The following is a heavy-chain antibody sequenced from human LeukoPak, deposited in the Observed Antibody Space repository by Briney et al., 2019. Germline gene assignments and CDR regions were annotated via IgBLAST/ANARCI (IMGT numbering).Heavy chain of an antibody. Sequence: ASVKVSCKASGYTFIMYGISWVRQAPGQGLEWMGGIIPIFGTANYAQKFQGRVTITADKSTSTAYMELSSLRSEDTAVYYCARELSPYNWNSVFNYWGQGTLVTVSS. CDR2: IIPIFGTA. CDR1: GYTFIMYG. D-gene: IGHD1-7*01. J-gene: IGHJ4*02. V-gene: IGHV1-69*06. CDR3: ARELSPYNWNSVFNY.